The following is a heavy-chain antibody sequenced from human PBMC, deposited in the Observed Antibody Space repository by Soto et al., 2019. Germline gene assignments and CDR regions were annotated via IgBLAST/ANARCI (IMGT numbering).Heavy chain of an antibody. V-gene: IGHV4-34*01. CDR3: ARGITIFGVVSWFEP. D-gene: IGHD3-3*01. Sequence: SETLSLTCAFYVGSFSGYYWSWIRQPPGKWLEWIGEINHSGSTNYNPSLKSRVTISVDTSKNQFSLKLSSVTAADTAVYYCARGITIFGVVSWFEPWGQGTLVSVS. J-gene: IGHJ5*02. CDR2: INHSGST. CDR1: VGSFSGYY.